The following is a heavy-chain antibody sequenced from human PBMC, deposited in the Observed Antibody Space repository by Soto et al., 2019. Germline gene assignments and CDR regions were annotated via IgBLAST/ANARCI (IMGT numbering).Heavy chain of an antibody. CDR2: IFSSEHF. J-gene: IGHJ4*02. CDR1: VSFGTYY. CDR3: AREGGGYRFDR. V-gene: IGHV4-59*01. Sequence: NPSETLSLTCAGVSFGTYYWGWIRQPPGKGLEWLGYIFSSEHFKYNPSLKSRLTISVDPSKNLVSLRLTSVTAADTAVYYCAREGGGYRFDRWGQGTLVTVSS. D-gene: IGHD3-16*02.